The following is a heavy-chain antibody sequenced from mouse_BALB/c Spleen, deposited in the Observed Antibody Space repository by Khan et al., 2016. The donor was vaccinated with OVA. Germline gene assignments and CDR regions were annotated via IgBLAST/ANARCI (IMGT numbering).Heavy chain of an antibody. CDR2: INTYTGEP. Sequence: LVESGPELKKPGETVKISCKASGYTFTNYGMNWVKQAPGKGLKWMGWINTYTGEPTYADDFKGRFAFSLETSASTAYLQINNLKNEDTATYFWEREVDYLYAMDYWGQGTSVTVSS. CDR1: GYTFTNYG. D-gene: IGHD2-13*01. V-gene: IGHV9-3-1*01. CDR3: EREVDYLYAMDY. J-gene: IGHJ4*01.